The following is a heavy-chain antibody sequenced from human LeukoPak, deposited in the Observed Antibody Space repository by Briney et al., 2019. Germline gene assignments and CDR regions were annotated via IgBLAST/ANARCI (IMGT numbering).Heavy chain of an antibody. CDR3: AKDTSDIAAAGSLFDY. Sequence: GGSLRLSCAASGFTSSDHYMTWIRPAPEKGLEWDSYISNTGSTLKPADSVKGRFTISRDNAKNSLYLQMNSLRAEDTALYYCAKDTSDIAAAGSLFDYWGQGTLVTVSS. J-gene: IGHJ4*02. CDR1: GFTSSDHY. D-gene: IGHD6-13*01. CDR2: ISNTGSTL. V-gene: IGHV3-11*01.